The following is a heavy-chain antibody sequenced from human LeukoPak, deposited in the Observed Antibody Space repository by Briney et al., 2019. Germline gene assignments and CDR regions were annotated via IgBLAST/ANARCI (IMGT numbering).Heavy chain of an antibody. Sequence: GASVKVSCKASGYTFTGYYMHWVRQAPGQGLEWMGWINPNSGSTNYAQKFQGRVTITADKSTRTAYMELSSLRSEDTAVYYCAREMVRGVHPFDYWGQGTLVTVSS. J-gene: IGHJ4*02. D-gene: IGHD3-10*01. CDR2: INPNSGST. CDR1: GYTFTGYY. V-gene: IGHV1-2*02. CDR3: AREMVRGVHPFDY.